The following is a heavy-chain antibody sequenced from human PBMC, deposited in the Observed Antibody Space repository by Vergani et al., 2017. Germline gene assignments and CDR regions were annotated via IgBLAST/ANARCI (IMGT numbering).Heavy chain of an antibody. CDR1: GYTFTSYG. J-gene: IGHJ6*02. V-gene: IGHV1-18*01. Sequence: QVQLVQSGAEVKKPGASVKVSCKASGYTFTSYGISWVRQAPGQGLEWMGWISAYNGNTNYAQKLQGRVTMTTDTSTSTAYMELRSLRSDDTAVYYCARQYNYDSSGYYSPYYYYYGMDVWGQGTTVTVSS. CDR3: ARQYNYDSSGYYSPYYYYYGMDV. CDR2: ISAYNGNT. D-gene: IGHD3-22*01.